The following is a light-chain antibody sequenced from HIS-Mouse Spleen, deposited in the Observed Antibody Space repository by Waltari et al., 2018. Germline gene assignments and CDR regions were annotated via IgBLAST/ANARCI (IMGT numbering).Light chain of an antibody. CDR1: NLGDKY. J-gene: IGLJ2*01. Sequence: SYELTQPPSVSVSPGQTASIPCSGANLGDKYACWYQQKPGQSPVLVIYQDSKRPSGIPERFSGSNSGNTATLTISGTQAMDEADYYCQAWDSSTAVFGGGTKLTVL. V-gene: IGLV3-1*01. CDR3: QAWDSSTAV. CDR2: QDS.